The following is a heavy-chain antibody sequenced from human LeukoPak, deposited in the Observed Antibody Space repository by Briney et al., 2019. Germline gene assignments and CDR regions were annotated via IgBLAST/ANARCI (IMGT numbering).Heavy chain of an antibody. Sequence: GESLKISCKGSGYSFTSYWIGWVRQMPGKGLEWMGIIYPGDSDTRYSPSFQGQVTISADKSISIAYLQWSSLKASDTAMYYCARPTSSGWYYRYENLAWVDYWGQGTLVTVSS. V-gene: IGHV5-51*01. D-gene: IGHD6-19*01. CDR1: GYSFTSYW. J-gene: IGHJ4*02. CDR3: ARPTSSGWYYRYENLAWVDY. CDR2: IYPGDSDT.